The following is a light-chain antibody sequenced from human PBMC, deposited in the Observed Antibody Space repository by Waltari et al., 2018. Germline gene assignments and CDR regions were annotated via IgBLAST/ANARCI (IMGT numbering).Light chain of an antibody. CDR1: QSVLYSSNNKNY. V-gene: IGKV4-1*01. CDR3: QQYYSTPRT. J-gene: IGKJ1*01. Sequence: DIVMTQSPDSLAVSLGERATINCKSSQSVLYSSNNKNYLAWYQQKPGQPPKLLIYWASNRESGVPDRFSGSESGTDFTLTISSLQAEDVAVYYCQQYYSTPRTFGQGTKVEIK. CDR2: WAS.